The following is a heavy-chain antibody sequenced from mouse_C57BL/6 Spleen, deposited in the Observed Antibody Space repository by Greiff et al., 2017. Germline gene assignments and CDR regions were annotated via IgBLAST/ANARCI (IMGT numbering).Heavy chain of an antibody. CDR2: IDPENGDT. J-gene: IGHJ3*01. Sequence: VQLQQSGAELVRPGASVKLSCTASGFNIKDDYMHWVKQRPEQGLEWIGWIDPENGDTEYASKFQGKATITADTSSNTAYLQLSSLTSEDTAVYYCTVWGLRRCSWFAYWGQGTLVTVSA. V-gene: IGHV14-4*01. D-gene: IGHD2-4*01. CDR1: GFNIKDDY. CDR3: TVWGLRRCSWFAY.